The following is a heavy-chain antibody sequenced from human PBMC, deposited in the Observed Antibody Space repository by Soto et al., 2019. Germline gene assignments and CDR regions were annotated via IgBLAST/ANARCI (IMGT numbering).Heavy chain of an antibody. D-gene: IGHD6-13*01. CDR3: ARRKYSSSWPGTNYFDY. J-gene: IGHJ4*02. CDR2: IYPGDSDT. Sequence: EXLKISYRCSGYXSTSYWRVWVRQVPGKGLEWMGIIYPGDSDTRYSPSFQGQVTISADKSISTAYLQWSSLKASDTPMYYCARRKYSSSWPGTNYFDYWGQGTLGTVSS. V-gene: IGHV5-51*01. CDR1: GYXSTSYW.